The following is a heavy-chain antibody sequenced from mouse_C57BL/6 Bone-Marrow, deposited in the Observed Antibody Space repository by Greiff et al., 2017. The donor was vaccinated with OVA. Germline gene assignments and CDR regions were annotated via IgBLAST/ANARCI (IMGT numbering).Heavy chain of an antibody. V-gene: IGHV1-15*01. CDR2: IDPETGGT. CDR3: TRRESSPHWYFDV. J-gene: IGHJ1*03. D-gene: IGHD1-1*01. CDR1: GYTFTDYE. Sequence: LQESGAELVRPGASVTLSCKASGYTFTDYEMHWVKQTPVHGLEWIGAIDPETGGTAYNQKFKGKAILTADKSSSTAYMELRSLTSEDSAVYYCTRRESSPHWYFDVWGTGTTVTVSS.